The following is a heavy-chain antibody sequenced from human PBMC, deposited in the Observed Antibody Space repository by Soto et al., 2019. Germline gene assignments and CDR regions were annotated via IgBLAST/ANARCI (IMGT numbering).Heavy chain of an antibody. V-gene: IGHV4-59*01. Sequence: QVQLQESGPGLVTPSETLSLTCTVSGGSSSSYYCSWIRQPPGKGLEWIAYIYYSGSTNYNPSLKTRVTISLATSENQCSLKLSSVTAAETAVYYCARGSLWFGGRLDPWGQGTLVTVSS. CDR1: GGSSSSYY. D-gene: IGHD3-10*01. J-gene: IGHJ5*02. CDR2: IYYSGST. CDR3: ARGSLWFGGRLDP.